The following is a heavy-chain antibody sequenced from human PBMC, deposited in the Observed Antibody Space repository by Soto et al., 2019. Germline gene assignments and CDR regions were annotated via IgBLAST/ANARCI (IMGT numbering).Heavy chain of an antibody. CDR3: AKDPRVNYYDSGGDSY. Sequence: EVQLLESGGGLVQPGGSLRLSCAASGFTFSNYAMSWVRQAPGKGLEWVSATRGSGGSTYNADSVKGRFTISRDNSNNPLYLQMTRLRAEDTAVYYCAKDPRVNYYDSGGDSYWGQGNLVTVPP. D-gene: IGHD3-10*01. CDR2: TRGSGGST. J-gene: IGHJ4*02. CDR1: GFTFSNYA. V-gene: IGHV3-23*01.